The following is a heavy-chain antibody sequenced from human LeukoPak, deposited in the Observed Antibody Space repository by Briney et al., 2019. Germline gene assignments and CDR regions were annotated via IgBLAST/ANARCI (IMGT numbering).Heavy chain of an antibody. CDR2: IKKDGSDK. J-gene: IGHJ4*02. CDR3: VAGSGWRFDY. Sequence: GGSLRLSCAASGFTFSSYWMSWVRQAPGKGLEWVANIKKDGSDKNYLGSVKGRFTISRDNAKNSLYVQMNSLRVEDTAVYYCVAGSGWRFDYWGQGTLVTVSS. CDR1: GFTFSSYW. V-gene: IGHV3-7*01. D-gene: IGHD6-19*01.